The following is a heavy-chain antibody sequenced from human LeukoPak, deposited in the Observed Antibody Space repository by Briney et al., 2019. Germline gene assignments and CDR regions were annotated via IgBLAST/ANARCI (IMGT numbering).Heavy chain of an antibody. CDR3: ASEGRDPYLDY. V-gene: IGHV3-23*01. CDR2: ISGGSGRT. J-gene: IGHJ4*02. CDR1: GFTFSSYA. Sequence: SGGSLRLSCAASGFTFSSYAMNWVRQAPGKGLEWVSTISGGSGRTYYADSVKGRFTISRDNSKNTLYLQMNTLRVEDTAVYYCASEGRDPYLDYWGQGTLVTVSS.